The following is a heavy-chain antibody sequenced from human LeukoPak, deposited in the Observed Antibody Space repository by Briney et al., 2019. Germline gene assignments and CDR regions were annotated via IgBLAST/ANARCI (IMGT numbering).Heavy chain of an antibody. CDR3: ARGWGSSSWSPHYYYYGMDV. CDR1: GFTFSSYA. J-gene: IGHJ6*02. D-gene: IGHD6-13*01. Sequence: PGGSLRLSCAASGFTFSSYAMHWVRQAPGKGLEWVAVISYDGSNKYYADSVKGRFTISRDNSKNTLYLQMNSLRAEDTAVYYCARGWGSSSWSPHYYYYGMDVWGQGTTVTVSS. V-gene: IGHV3-30-3*01. CDR2: ISYDGSNK.